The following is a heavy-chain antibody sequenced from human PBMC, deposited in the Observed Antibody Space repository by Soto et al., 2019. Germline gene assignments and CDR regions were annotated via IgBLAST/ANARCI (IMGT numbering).Heavy chain of an antibody. CDR2: TSGGGEST. J-gene: IGHJ4*02. D-gene: IGHD3-22*01. Sequence: GGSLRLSCAASGFTFSNFAMTWVRQPPGKGLEWVPATSGGGESTYYADYVKGRFTISRDNSKNTLFLQMTNLRAEDTAVYYCAKYYYDSSGSKAFDYWGQGTLVTVSS. V-gene: IGHV3-23*01. CDR3: AKYYYDSSGSKAFDY. CDR1: GFTFSNFA.